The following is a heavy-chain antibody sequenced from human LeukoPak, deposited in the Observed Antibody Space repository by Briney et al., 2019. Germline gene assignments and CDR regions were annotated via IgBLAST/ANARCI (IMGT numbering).Heavy chain of an antibody. J-gene: IGHJ5*02. V-gene: IGHV3-30*18. CDR1: GFTFSNAW. Sequence: TGGSLRLSCAASGFTFSNAWMSWVRQAPGKGLEWVAVISYDGSNKYYADSVKGRFTISRDNSKNTLYLQMNSLRAEDTAVYYCAKEALRYCTNGVCSPFDPWGQGTLVTVSS. D-gene: IGHD2-8*01. CDR3: AKEALRYCTNGVCSPFDP. CDR2: ISYDGSNK.